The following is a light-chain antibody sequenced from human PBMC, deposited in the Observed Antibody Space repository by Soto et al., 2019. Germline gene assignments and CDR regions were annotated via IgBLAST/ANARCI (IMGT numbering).Light chain of an antibody. CDR3: QQSYSTPWT. Sequence: DSQVTQSPSSLVSSAGDSVTISXRASDSIIIYLDWYQQKPGXAPKXXXDYXSSLQRGGPSRFSGSGSVTDFTLTISSLQPEDFANYYCQQSYSTPWTFGQGTKVDIK. CDR2: YXS. J-gene: IGKJ1*01. V-gene: IGKV1-39*01. CDR1: DSIIIY.